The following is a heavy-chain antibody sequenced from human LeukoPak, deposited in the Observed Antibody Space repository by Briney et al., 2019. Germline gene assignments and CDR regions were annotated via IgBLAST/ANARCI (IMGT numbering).Heavy chain of an antibody. Sequence: GRSLRLSCAASGFIFSDYNMHWVRQAPAKGLEWVAVISYDGSNKYYADSAKGRFTISRDNSKNTLYLQMNSLRAEDTAVYYRARDQTGFCSGSSCLGSTFDYWGQGTLVTVSS. CDR3: ARDQTGFCSGSSCLGSTFDY. CDR2: ISYDGSNK. CDR1: GFIFSDYN. J-gene: IGHJ4*02. V-gene: IGHV3-30*04. D-gene: IGHD2-15*01.